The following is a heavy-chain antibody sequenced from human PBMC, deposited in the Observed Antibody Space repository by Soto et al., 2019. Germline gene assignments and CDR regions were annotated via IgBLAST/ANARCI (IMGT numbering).Heavy chain of an antibody. CDR3: ARDFRTPSGGRDV. J-gene: IGHJ6*02. Sequence: QVQLQESGPGLVKPSQTLSLTCTVSGGSISGGDYHWTWIRQTPGKGLEWIGAIYYSARTDYNPSVGSRISVSIDTSKNQVSLKRTSVTATGTAVYYWARDFRTPSGGRDVWGQGTTVTVSS. CDR2: IYYSART. CDR1: GGSISGGDYH. V-gene: IGHV4-30-4*01.